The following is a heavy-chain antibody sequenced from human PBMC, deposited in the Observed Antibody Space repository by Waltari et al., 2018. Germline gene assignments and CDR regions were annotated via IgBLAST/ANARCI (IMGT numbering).Heavy chain of an antibody. CDR2: IKEEGSGK. Sequence: EVQLVESGGGLVQPGGSLRLSCAASGFTFSSYWMSWVRQAPGKGLEWVTNIKEEGSGKDFVDSVKGRVTISRANAKDSLYLQMNSLGPEDTAVYYCASLLLLWCGETPPFDYWGQGTLVTVSS. CDR1: GFTFSSYW. D-gene: IGHD3-10*01. J-gene: IGHJ4*02. V-gene: IGHV3-7*01. CDR3: ASLLLLWCGETPPFDY.